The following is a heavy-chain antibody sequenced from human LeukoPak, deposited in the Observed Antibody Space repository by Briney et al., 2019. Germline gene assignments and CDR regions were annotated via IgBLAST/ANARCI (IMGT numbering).Heavy chain of an antibody. CDR3: AKAAAPDYYDSRGNYFDY. CDR1: GFNFRCYG. J-gene: IGHJ4*02. V-gene: IGHV3-30*02. CDR2: IWYDGSNK. D-gene: IGHD3-22*01. Sequence: GGSLRLSCSASGFNFRCYGMHWVRQAPGKGVEWVAVIWYDGSNKCYADSVKGRFTISRDNSKNTLYLQMNSLRAEDTAVYYCAKAAAPDYYDSRGNYFDYWGQETRVTVSS.